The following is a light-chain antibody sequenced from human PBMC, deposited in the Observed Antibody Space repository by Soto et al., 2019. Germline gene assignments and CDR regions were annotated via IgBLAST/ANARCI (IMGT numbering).Light chain of an antibody. CDR2: EVS. V-gene: IGLV2-14*01. Sequence: QSALTQPASVSGSPGQSITISCTGSSGDVGHYNYVSWYQQHPGKAPKLMIYEVSNRPSGVSNRFSGSKSGNTASLIISGLQAEDEADYYCPSYTTSRPWVFGGGTQLTVL. J-gene: IGLJ3*02. CDR1: SGDVGHYNY. CDR3: PSYTTSRPWV.